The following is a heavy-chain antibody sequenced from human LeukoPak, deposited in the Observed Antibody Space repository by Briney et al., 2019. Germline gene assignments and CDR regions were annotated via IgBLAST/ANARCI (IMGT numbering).Heavy chain of an antibody. V-gene: IGHV4-59*01. D-gene: IGHD2-15*01. CDR2: IYYRGGT. J-gene: IGHJ4*02. CDR1: GGSISGYY. CDR3: ARAGVSGYCSGGSCHPNYFDY. Sequence: SETLSLTCTVSGGSISGYYWTWIRQPPGKGLEWIGYIYYRGGTNYNPSLKSRVTISVDTSKNQFSLKLSSVTAADTAVYYCARAGVSGYCSGGSCHPNYFDYWGQGTLVTVSS.